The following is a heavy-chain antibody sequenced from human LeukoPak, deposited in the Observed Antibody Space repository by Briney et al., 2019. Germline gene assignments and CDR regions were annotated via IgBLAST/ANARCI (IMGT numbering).Heavy chain of an antibody. Sequence: PSETLSLTCTVSGGSISSSSYYWGWIHQPPGKGLEWIGSIYYSGSTYYNPSLKSRVTISVDTSKNQFSLKLSSVTAADTAVYYCATLTTVVTAYYFDHWGQGTLVTVSS. CDR3: ATLTTVVTAYYFDH. CDR2: IYYSGST. V-gene: IGHV4-39*07. CDR1: GGSISSSSYY. J-gene: IGHJ4*02. D-gene: IGHD4-23*01.